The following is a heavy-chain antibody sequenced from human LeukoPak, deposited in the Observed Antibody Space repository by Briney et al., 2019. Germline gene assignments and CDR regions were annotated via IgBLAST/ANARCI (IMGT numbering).Heavy chain of an antibody. J-gene: IGHJ4*02. CDR1: GFTFSSYG. D-gene: IGHD4-17*01. CDR3: AKDSTVTTSHFDY. CDR2: IWYDGSNK. Sequence: GGSLRLSCAASGFTFSSYGMHWVRQAPGKGLEWVAVIWYDGSNKYYADSVKGRFTISRDNSKNTLYLQMSSLRAEDTAVYYCAKDSTVTTSHFDYWGQGTLVTVSS. V-gene: IGHV3-33*06.